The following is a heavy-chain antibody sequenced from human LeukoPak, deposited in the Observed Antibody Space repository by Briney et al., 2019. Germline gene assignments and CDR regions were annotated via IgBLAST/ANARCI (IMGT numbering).Heavy chain of an antibody. V-gene: IGHV4-34*01. CDR3: AREFHWFDP. Sequence: SETLSLTCAVYGGSFSGYYWSWIRQPPGKGLEWIGEINHSGSTYYNPSLKSRVTISVDTSKNQFSLKLSSVTAADTAVYYCAREFHWFDPWGQGTLVTVSS. CDR2: INHSGST. J-gene: IGHJ5*02. CDR1: GGSFSGYY.